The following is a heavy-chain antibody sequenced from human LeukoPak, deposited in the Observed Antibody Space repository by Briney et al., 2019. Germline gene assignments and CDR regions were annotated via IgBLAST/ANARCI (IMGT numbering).Heavy chain of an antibody. D-gene: IGHD3-10*01. Sequence: GGSLRLSCAASGFTFSSYEMNWVRQAPGKGLEWVSYISSSGSTIYYADSVKGRFTISRDNAKNSLYLQMNSLRAEDTAVYYCAKGDVRGASDMDVWGQGTTVTVSS. V-gene: IGHV3-48*03. CDR3: AKGDVRGASDMDV. CDR1: GFTFSSYE. J-gene: IGHJ6*02. CDR2: ISSSGSTI.